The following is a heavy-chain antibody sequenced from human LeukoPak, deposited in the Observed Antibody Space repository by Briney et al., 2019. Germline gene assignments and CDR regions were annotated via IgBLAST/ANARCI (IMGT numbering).Heavy chain of an antibody. CDR2: IYYSGST. CDR1: GGSISSSSYY. V-gene: IGHV4-30-4*01. J-gene: IGHJ4*02. CDR3: ARVDSGSYPGGY. Sequence: SETLSLTCTVSGGSISSSSYYWSWIRQPPGKGLEWIGYIYYSGSTYYNPSLKSRVTISVDTSKNQFSLKLSSVTAADTAVYYCARVDSGSYPGGYWGQGTLVTVSS. D-gene: IGHD1-26*01.